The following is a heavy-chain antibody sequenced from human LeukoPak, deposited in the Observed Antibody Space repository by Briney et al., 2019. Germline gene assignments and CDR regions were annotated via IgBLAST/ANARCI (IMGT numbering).Heavy chain of an antibody. V-gene: IGHV1-46*01. Sequence: VASVKVSCKASGYTFTSYYMHWVRQAPGQGLEWMGIINPSGGSTSYAQKFQGRVTMTRDMSTSTVYMELSSLRSEDTAVYYCARLPLHYSSSSGLGYWGQGTLVTVSS. CDR1: GYTFTSYY. D-gene: IGHD6-6*01. CDR2: INPSGGST. CDR3: ARLPLHYSSSSGLGY. J-gene: IGHJ4*02.